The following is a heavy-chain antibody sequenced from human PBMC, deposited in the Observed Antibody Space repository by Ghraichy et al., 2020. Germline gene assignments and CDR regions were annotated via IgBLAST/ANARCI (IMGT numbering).Heavy chain of an antibody. J-gene: IGHJ6*03. CDR3: ARLGEGPGVLRFLEWHEINYYYYYYMDV. V-gene: IGHV4-39*01. CDR1: GGSISSSSYY. Sequence: LSLTCTVSGGSISSSSYYWGWIRQPPGKGLEWIGSIYYSGSTYYNPSLKSQVTISVDTSKNQFSLKLSSVTAADTAVYYCARLGEGPGVLRFLEWHEINYYYYYYMDVWGKGTTVTVSS. CDR2: IYYSGST. D-gene: IGHD3-3*01.